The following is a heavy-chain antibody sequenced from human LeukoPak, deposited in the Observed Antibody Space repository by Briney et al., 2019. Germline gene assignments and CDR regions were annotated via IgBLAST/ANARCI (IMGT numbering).Heavy chain of an antibody. CDR3: ASSGKVQLERRIIPYYFDY. CDR2: IIPIFDTA. D-gene: IGHD1-1*01. CDR1: GGTVSSYA. Sequence: SGKLSCTASGGTVSSYAISWVRQAPGHELEWRRGIIPIFDTAIYANKFNGGVTITTNESTSTAYMELSSLRSEDTAVYYCASSGKVQLERRIIPYYFDYWGQGTLVTVSS. J-gene: IGHJ4*02. V-gene: IGHV1-69*05.